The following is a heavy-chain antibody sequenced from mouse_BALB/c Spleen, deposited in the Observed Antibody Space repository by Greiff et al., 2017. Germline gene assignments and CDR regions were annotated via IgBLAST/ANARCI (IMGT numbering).Heavy chain of an antibody. CDR2: IWGDGST. Sequence: VHLVESGPGLVAPSQSLSITCTVSGFSLTGYGVNWVRQPPGKGLEWLGMIWGDGSTDYNSALKSRLSISKDNSKSQVFLKMNSLQTDDTARYYCARDYGSSDYAMDYWGQGTSVTVSS. J-gene: IGHJ4*01. V-gene: IGHV2-6-7*01. CDR1: GFSLTGYG. CDR3: ARDYGSSDYAMDY. D-gene: IGHD1-1*01.